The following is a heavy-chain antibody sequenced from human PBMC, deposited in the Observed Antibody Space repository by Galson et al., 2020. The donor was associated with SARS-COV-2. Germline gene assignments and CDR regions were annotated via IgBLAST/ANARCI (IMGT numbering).Heavy chain of an antibody. CDR3: ARGQLALGFEY. V-gene: IGHV4-4*02. J-gene: IGHJ4*02. D-gene: IGHD1-1*01. CDR1: GGSISDTFYW. CDR2: IYHSGST. Sequence: SETLSLTCAVSGGSISDTFYWWNWVRQPPGKGLEWIGEIYHSGSTNYNPSLRSRVALSLDKSKNQFSLKLKSVTAADTALYYCARGQLALGFEYWGQGAQVTVSS.